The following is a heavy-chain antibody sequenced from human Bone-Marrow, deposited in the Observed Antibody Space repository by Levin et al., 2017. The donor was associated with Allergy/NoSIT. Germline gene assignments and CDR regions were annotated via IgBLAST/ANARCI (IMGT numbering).Heavy chain of an antibody. V-gene: IGHV3-53*01. Sequence: RPGGSLRLSCAASGITVSSNYMTWVRQAPGRGLEWVSLIYSGGTTYYADSVKGRFTISRDDSKNTLYLQMNSLRAEDTAVYFCARSGSRGGYKFLDYWGQGTLVTVSS. J-gene: IGHJ4*02. CDR1: GITVSSNY. D-gene: IGHD5-24*01. CDR3: ARSGSRGGYKFLDY. CDR2: IYSGGTT.